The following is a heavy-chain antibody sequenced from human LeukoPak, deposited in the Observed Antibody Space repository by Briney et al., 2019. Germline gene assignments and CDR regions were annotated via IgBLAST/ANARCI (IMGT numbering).Heavy chain of an antibody. CDR1: GFTVSRNY. CDR3: ARVDPFDY. Sequence: GGSLRLSCAAFGFTVSRNYMSWVRQAPGKGLEWVSIIYSGGKTYQADSVKGRFTISRDNAKNSLYLQMTSLRAEDTAVYYCARVDPFDYWGQGTVVLVSS. CDR2: IYSGGKT. D-gene: IGHD3-9*01. V-gene: IGHV3-66*01. J-gene: IGHJ4*02.